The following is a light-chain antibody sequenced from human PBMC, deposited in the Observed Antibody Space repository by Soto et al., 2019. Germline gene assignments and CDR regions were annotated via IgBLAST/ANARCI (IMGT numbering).Light chain of an antibody. CDR1: QDISDY. V-gene: IGKV1-9*01. Sequence: DIQLTQSPSFLSASVGDRVTITCRASQDISDYLAWYQQKPGKAPKLLIYTASILQSGVPSRFSGSASGTQFTLTYSSLQPEDFATYYCQQFNVYPLTFGGGTQVEIK. J-gene: IGKJ4*01. CDR2: TAS. CDR3: QQFNVYPLT.